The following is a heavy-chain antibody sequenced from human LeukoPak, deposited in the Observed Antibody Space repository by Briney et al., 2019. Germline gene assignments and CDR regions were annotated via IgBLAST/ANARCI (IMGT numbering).Heavy chain of an antibody. Sequence: GGSLRLSCAASGFTFSSYAMSWVCQAPGKGLEWVSAISGSGGSTYYADSVKGRFTISRDNSKNTLYLQMNSLRAEDTAVYYCATRGAAAGTFDYWGQGTLVTVSS. V-gene: IGHV3-23*01. CDR3: ATRGAAAGTFDY. CDR1: GFTFSSYA. CDR2: ISGSGGST. J-gene: IGHJ4*02. D-gene: IGHD6-13*01.